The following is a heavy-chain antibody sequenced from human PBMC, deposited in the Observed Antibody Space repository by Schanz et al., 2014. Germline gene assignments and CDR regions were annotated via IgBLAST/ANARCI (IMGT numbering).Heavy chain of an antibody. CDR3: AKGMGYCSGGTCYDYYYYGLDV. Sequence: VQLVESGGGLVQPGGSLRLSCAASGFTFSTYAMSWVRQAPGKGLEWVSAISGSGGSTYYADSVKGRFTISRDNSENTLYLQMNSLSADDTAVFYCAKGMGYCSGGTCYDYYYYGLDVWGQGTTVTDSS. CDR2: ISGSGGST. J-gene: IGHJ6*02. V-gene: IGHV3-23*04. CDR1: GFTFSTYA. D-gene: IGHD2-15*01.